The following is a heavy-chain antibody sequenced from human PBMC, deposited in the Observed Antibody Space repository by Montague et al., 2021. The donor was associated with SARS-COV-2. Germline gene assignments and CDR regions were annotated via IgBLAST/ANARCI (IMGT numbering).Heavy chain of an antibody. J-gene: IGHJ2*01. CDR2: FDHSGDT. CDR1: GGSISGHY. V-gene: IGHV4-59*11. CDR3: AREFRIELWQTNWYFDL. Sequence: SETLSLTCSVSGGSISGHYWSWIRQPPGKGLEWIGNFDHSGDTKYNPSLKSRATISVDTSKNQFALRLHSVTAADTAVYYCAREFRIELWQTNWYFDLWGRGTLVTASS. D-gene: IGHD3-16*01.